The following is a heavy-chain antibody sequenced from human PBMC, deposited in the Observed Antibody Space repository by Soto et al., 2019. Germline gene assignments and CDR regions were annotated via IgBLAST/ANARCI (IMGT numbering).Heavy chain of an antibody. V-gene: IGHV3-74*01. Sequence: EVQLEESGGGLVLPGGSLRLSCAASGFTFSRYWMHWVRQAPGKGLVWVSRISSYGSDTHYADSVKGRFTISRDNAKNTLYLQMISLRADDTAVYYCASNYAYAEGYYWYGIDVWGQWTTVTVSS. D-gene: IGHD3-16*01. CDR2: ISSYGSDT. J-gene: IGHJ6*02. CDR3: ASNYAYAEGYYWYGIDV. CDR1: GFTFSRYW.